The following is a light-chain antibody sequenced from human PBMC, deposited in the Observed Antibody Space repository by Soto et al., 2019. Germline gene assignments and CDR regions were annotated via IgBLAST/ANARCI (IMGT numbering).Light chain of an antibody. V-gene: IGLV1-44*01. J-gene: IGLJ2*01. CDR3: AAWDDSLNGNVV. Sequence: VLTQPPSASGTPGQRVTISCSGSSSNIGSNTVNWYQQLPGTAPKLLIYSNNQRPSGVPDRFSGSKSGTSASLAISGLQSEDEADYYCAAWDDSLNGNVVFGGGTKLTVL. CDR2: SNN. CDR1: SSNIGSNT.